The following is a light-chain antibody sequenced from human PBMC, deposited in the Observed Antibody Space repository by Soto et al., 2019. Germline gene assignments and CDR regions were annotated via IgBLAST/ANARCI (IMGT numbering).Light chain of an antibody. V-gene: IGLV1-51*02. CDR2: ENN. Sequence: QSVLMQPPSVSAAPGEKVTISCSGSSSNTGNNYVSWYQQLPGTAPKLLIYENNKRPSGIPDRFSGSKSGTSATLGITGLQTGDEADYYCATWDSSLSAGVFGTGTKLTVL. CDR3: ATWDSSLSAGV. CDR1: SSNTGNNY. J-gene: IGLJ1*01.